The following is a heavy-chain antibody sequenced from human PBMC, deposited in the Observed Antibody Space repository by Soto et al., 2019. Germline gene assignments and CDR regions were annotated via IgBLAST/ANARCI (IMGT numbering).Heavy chain of an antibody. CDR1: RSTFNKYD. CDR2: MTPNSGNT. J-gene: IGHJ4*02. CDR3: ALGWAGDCYSQLGDH. V-gene: IGHV1-8*01. Sequence: ASAKASCKTARSTFNKYDFHRARQAPGQGLEWMGWMTPNSGNTGFAQKFQGRVSMTRDTSTGTGFMELSSLKSEDTAVYYCALGWAGDCYSQLGDHWGPGSLVTVSS. D-gene: IGHD2-21*02.